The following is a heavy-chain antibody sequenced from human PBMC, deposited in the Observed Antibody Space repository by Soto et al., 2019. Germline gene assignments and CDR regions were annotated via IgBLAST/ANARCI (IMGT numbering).Heavy chain of an antibody. D-gene: IGHD3-16*02. CDR1: GYTFTSYD. CDR3: ARLVHLGELSLDFRDYYYYYYMDV. J-gene: IGHJ6*03. Sequence: ASVKVSCKASGYTFTSYDINWVRQATGQGLEWMGWMNPNSGNTGYAQKFQGRVTMTRNTSISTAYMELSSLRSEDTAVYYCARLVHLGELSLDFRDYYYYYYMDVWGKGTTVTVSS. V-gene: IGHV1-8*01. CDR2: MNPNSGNT.